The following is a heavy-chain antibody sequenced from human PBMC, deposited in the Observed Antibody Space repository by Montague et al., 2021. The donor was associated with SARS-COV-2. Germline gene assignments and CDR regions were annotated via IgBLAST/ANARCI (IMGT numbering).Heavy chain of an antibody. D-gene: IGHD3-3*01. J-gene: IGHJ6*03. Sequence: ETLSLTCTVSGGSISSYYWSWIRQPPGKGLEWIGYIYYSGSTNYNPSLKSRVTISVDTSKNQFSLKLSSVTAADTAVYYCARALVPEEWLFGGDYYYYMDVWGKGTTVTVSS. CDR3: ARALVPEEWLFGGDYYYYMDV. V-gene: IGHV4-59*01. CDR2: IYYSGST. CDR1: GGSISSYY.